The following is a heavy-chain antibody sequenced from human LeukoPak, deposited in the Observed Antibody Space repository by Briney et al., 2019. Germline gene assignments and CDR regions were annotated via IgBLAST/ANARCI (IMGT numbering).Heavy chain of an antibody. CDR1: GFAFSNAR. V-gene: IGHV3-15*01. J-gene: IGHJ6*02. Sequence: GGSLSLSCAPSGFAFSNARMIWVRRTPGKGLECVGRIKSKSDGRTTDYAAPVKDRFTISRDDSKNTLDLQMNSLRTEDTGVYYCTRDYYGMGVWGQGATVTVS. CDR2: IKSKSDGRTT. CDR3: TRDYYGMGV.